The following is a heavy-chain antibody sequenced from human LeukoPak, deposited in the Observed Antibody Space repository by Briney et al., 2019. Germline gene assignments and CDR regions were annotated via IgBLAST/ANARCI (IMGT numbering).Heavy chain of an antibody. J-gene: IGHJ4*02. CDR2: ISPNSGDT. CDR1: GYTFTGYY. V-gene: IGHV1-2*02. Sequence: ASVKVSCKASGYTFTGYYLHWVRQAPGQGLEWMGWISPNSGDTNYPQQFQGRVTMTRDTSISTAFMEVSRLKSDDTAVYYCARGLSSSWSIDYWGRGTLVTVSS. CDR3: ARGLSSSWSIDY. D-gene: IGHD6-13*01.